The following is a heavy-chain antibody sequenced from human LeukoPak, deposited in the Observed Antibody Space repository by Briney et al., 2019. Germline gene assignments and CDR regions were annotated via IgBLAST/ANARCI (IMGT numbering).Heavy chain of an antibody. CDR2: IIPIFGTA. CDR1: GGTFSSYA. Sequence: SVKVSCKASGGTFSSYAISWVRQAPGQGLEWMGGIIPIFGTANYAQKFQGRVTITADESTSTAYMELSSLRSEDTAVYYCARLIYSGYDKYYFDYWSQGTLVTVSS. J-gene: IGHJ4*02. CDR3: ARLIYSGYDKYYFDY. D-gene: IGHD5-12*01. V-gene: IGHV1-69*13.